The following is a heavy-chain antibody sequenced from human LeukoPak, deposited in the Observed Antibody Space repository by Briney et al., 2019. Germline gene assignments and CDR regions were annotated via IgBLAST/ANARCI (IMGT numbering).Heavy chain of an antibody. CDR1: GYTFTSYG. V-gene: IGHV1-69*13. J-gene: IGHJ4*02. CDR2: IIPIFGTA. Sequence: SVKVSCKASGYTFTSYGISWVRQAPGQGLEWMGGIIPIFGTANYAQKFQGRVTITADESTSTAYMEMSSLRSEDTAVYYCARSPGGDPRGRLDHWGQGTLVTVSS. CDR3: ARSPGGDPRGRLDH. D-gene: IGHD3-16*01.